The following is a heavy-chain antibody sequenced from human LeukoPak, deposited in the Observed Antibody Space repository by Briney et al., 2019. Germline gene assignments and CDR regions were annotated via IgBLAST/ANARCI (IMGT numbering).Heavy chain of an antibody. D-gene: IGHD2-8*01. CDR3: ARGRRDCTNGVCYYY. CDR1: GYTFPSYF. Sequence: ASVKVSCKASGYTFPSYFMHWVRQAPGQGLEWMGIINPTGGSTTYAQKFQGRVTMTRDTSTSTVYMELSSLRSDDTAVYYCARGRRDCTNGVCYYYWGQGTLVTVPS. CDR2: INPTGGST. V-gene: IGHV1-46*01. J-gene: IGHJ4*02.